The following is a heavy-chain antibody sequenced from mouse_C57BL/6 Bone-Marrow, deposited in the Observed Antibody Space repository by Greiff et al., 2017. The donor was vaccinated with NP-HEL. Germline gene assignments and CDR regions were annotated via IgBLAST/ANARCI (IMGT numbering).Heavy chain of an antibody. CDR3: ARDGSDYGQYYYAMDY. Sequence: EVKLMESGGGLVKPGGSLKLSCAASGFTFSSYAMSWVRQTPEKRLEWVATISDGGSYTYYPDNVKGRFTISRDNAKNNLYLQMSHLKSEDTAMYYCARDGSDYGQYYYAMDYWGQGTSVTVSS. CDR1: GFTFSSYA. CDR2: ISDGGSYT. V-gene: IGHV5-4*01. J-gene: IGHJ4*01. D-gene: IGHD2-4*01.